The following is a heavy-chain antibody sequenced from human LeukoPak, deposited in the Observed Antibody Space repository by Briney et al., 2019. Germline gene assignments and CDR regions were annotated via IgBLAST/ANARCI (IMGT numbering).Heavy chain of an antibody. CDR3: AKDLVRTYGSAVYYYYIDV. V-gene: IGHV3-30*02. J-gene: IGHJ6*03. D-gene: IGHD3-10*01. CDR2: IRYDGSNK. Sequence: GGSLRLSCAASGFTFSNFGMHWVRQAPGKGLEWVAFIRYDGSNKYYPDSVKGRFTISRDNSKDTLYLQMNSLRAEDTAVYYCAKDLVRTYGSAVYYYYIDVWGKGTTVTISS. CDR1: GFTFSNFG.